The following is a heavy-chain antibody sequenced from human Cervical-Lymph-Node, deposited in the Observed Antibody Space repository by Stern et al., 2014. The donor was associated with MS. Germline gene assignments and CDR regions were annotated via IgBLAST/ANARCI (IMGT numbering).Heavy chain of an antibody. CDR3: AREREYCGRTSCYVYGMDV. J-gene: IGHJ6*02. V-gene: IGHV1-46*01. Sequence: LVQYGAEGKTPGASVKGSCKASGDTFTGHQNHRVRKAPGQGLEGMATINPTGYGTRYTQRFQGRVTMTRDTSTSIAYMELRSLRSEDTAVYYCAREREYCGRTSCYVYGMDVWGQGTTVTVS. CDR1: GDTFTGHQ. CDR2: INPTGYGT. D-gene: IGHD2-2*01.